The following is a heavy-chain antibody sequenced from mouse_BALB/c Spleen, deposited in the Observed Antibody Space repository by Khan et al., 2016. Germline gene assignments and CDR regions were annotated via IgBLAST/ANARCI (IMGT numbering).Heavy chain of an antibody. J-gene: IGHJ3*01. Sequence: EVQLQESGPGLVKPSQSLSLTCTVTGYSITSDYAWNWIRQFPGNKLEWMGYISYSGITSYKPSLKSRISITRETSKNQFFLQLISVTTEDTATSYCAYDGYYAWFPYWGQGTLVTVSA. CDR2: ISYSGIT. CDR3: AYDGYYAWFPY. CDR1: GYSITSDYA. V-gene: IGHV3-2*02. D-gene: IGHD2-3*01.